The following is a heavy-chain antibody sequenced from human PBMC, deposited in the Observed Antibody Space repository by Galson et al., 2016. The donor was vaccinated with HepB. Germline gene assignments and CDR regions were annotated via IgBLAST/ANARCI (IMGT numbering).Heavy chain of an antibody. V-gene: IGHV1-3*01. CDR1: GYKFISYA. D-gene: IGHD3-16*01. CDR3: ARHQGWGNFFSWFDP. Sequence: SVKVSCKASGYKFISYAIHWVRQVPGQSLEWMGWINAANGNTKYSQGFQGRVTFTRDTSASTAYLELSSLTSADTAVYYCARHQGWGNFFSWFDPWGQGTLVTVSS. J-gene: IGHJ5*02. CDR2: INAANGNT.